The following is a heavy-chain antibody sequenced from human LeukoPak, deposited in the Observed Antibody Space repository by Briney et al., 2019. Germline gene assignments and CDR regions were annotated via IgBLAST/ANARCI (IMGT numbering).Heavy chain of an antibody. CDR2: ISYDGSNK. CDR3: AKSSATYSSGWADS. J-gene: IGHJ5*01. D-gene: IGHD6-19*01. Sequence: GGSLRLSCAASGFTFSSYGMHWVRQAPGEGLEWVAVISYDGSNKYYADSVKGRFTISRDDSKNTLYLQMNSLRAEDTAVYYCAKSSATYSSGWADSWG. CDR1: GFTFSSYG. V-gene: IGHV3-30*18.